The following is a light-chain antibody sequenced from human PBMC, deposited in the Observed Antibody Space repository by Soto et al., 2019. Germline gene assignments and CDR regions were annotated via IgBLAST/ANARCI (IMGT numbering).Light chain of an antibody. CDR1: ESVSSTY. J-gene: IGKJ5*01. CDR3: QQYNNWPPIT. CDR2: GAS. V-gene: IGKV3-15*01. Sequence: EVVMTQSPATLSVSPGERATLSCRASESVSSTYLIWYQQKPGQAPRLLIYGASTRATGIPARFSGSGSGTEFTLTISSLQSEDFAVYYCQQYNNWPPITFGQGTRLEIK.